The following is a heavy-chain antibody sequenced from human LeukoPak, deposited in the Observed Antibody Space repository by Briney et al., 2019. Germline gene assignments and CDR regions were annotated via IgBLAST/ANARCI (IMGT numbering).Heavy chain of an antibody. Sequence: ASVKVSCKASGYTFTGYYIHWVRQAPGQGLEWMGWINPKSGGTKYAQKFQGRVTMTRDTSISTAYMEVSRLRSDDTAVYYCARLMSGGSFSFDYWGQGTLVTVSS. J-gene: IGHJ4*02. V-gene: IGHV1-2*02. CDR3: ARLMSGGSFSFDY. D-gene: IGHD1-26*01. CDR2: INPKSGGT. CDR1: GYTFTGYY.